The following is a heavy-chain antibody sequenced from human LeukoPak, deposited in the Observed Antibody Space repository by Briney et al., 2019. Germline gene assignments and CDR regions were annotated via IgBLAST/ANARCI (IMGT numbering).Heavy chain of an antibody. V-gene: IGHV1-8*01. Sequence: ASVKVSCKASGYTFTSYDINWVRQAPGQRLECMGWMNPNSGNTGYAQKFQGRVTMTRNTSISTAYMELSSLRSEDTAVYYCARGGYCSSTSCRTANWFDPWGQGTLVTVSS. D-gene: IGHD2-2*01. CDR3: ARGGYCSSTSCRTANWFDP. CDR1: GYTFTSYD. J-gene: IGHJ5*02. CDR2: MNPNSGNT.